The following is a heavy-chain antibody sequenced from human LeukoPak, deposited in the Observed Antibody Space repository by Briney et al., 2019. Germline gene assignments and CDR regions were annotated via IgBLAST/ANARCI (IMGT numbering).Heavy chain of an antibody. CDR3: ARIDMFNGELPREDY. V-gene: IGHV3-7*03. D-gene: IGHD1-26*01. CDR1: GFTFSNYW. J-gene: IGHJ4*02. Sequence: PGGSLRLSCAASGFTFSNYWMHWVRQAPGKGLEWVANIKQDGSEKYYVGSVKGRFTISRDNSKNTLYLQMNSLRAEDTAVYYCARIDMFNGELPREDYWGQGTLVTVSS. CDR2: IKQDGSEK.